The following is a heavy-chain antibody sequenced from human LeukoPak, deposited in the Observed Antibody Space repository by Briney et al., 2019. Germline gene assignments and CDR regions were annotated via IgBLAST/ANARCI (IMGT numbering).Heavy chain of an antibody. CDR2: IYHSGST. D-gene: IGHD6-13*01. Sequence: MPSETLSLTCSVSGGSITSYDWSWIRQPPGKEVEWIGYIYHSGSTNYNPSLKSRVTISIGTSGNQFSLNLTSVTATDTAVYYCARLSRSSRVFFFDYWGQGNLVTVSS. CDR1: GGSITSYD. V-gene: IGHV4-59*01. J-gene: IGHJ4*02. CDR3: ARLSRSSRVFFFDY.